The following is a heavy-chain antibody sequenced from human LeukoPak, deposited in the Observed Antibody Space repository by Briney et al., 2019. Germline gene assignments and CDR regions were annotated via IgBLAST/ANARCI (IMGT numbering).Heavy chain of an antibody. D-gene: IGHD3-22*01. CDR3: ARGNMIVNWFDP. CDR2: IIPIFGTA. CDR1: GGTFSGYA. V-gene: IGHV1-69*13. Sequence: GASVKVSCKASGGTFSGYAISCMRQAPGQGLEWMGGIIPIFGTANYAQKFQGRVTITADESTSTAYMELSSLRSEDTAVYYCARGNMIVNWFDPWGQGTLVTVSS. J-gene: IGHJ5*02.